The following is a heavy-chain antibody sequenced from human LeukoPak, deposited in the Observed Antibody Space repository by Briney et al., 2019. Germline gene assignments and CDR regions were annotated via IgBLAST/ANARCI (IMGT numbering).Heavy chain of an antibody. CDR1: GDSISSYY. D-gene: IGHD3-22*01. CDR3: ARFGSGSASPLFDY. CDR2: MYNSKTT. Sequence: SETLSLTCTVSGDSISSYYWSWIRQPPGKGREWIGYMYNSKTTNYNPSLKSRVTISLDTSKNQCSLKLSSVTAADTAVYYCARFGSGSASPLFDYWGQGTLVTVSS. V-gene: IGHV4-59*01. J-gene: IGHJ4*02.